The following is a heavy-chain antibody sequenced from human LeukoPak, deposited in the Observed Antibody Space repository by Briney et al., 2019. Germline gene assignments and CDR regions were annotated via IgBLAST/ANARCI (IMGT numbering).Heavy chain of an antibody. Sequence: SETLSLTCAVHGGSFSGYYWSWIRQPPGKGLEWIGEINHSGSTNYNPSLKSRVTISVDTSKNQFSLKLSSVTAADTAVYYCARGLYYYDSSGYYSAFDIWGQGTMVTVSS. CDR2: INHSGST. CDR3: ARGLYYYDSSGYYSAFDI. CDR1: GGSFSGYY. D-gene: IGHD3-22*01. J-gene: IGHJ3*02. V-gene: IGHV4-34*01.